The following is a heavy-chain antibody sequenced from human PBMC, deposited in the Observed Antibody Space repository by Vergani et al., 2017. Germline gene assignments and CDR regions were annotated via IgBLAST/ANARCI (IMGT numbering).Heavy chain of an antibody. D-gene: IGHD6-13*01. CDR3: AKRHSSSWYYFDY. V-gene: IGHV3-30*18. Sequence: QVQLVESGGGVVQPGRSLRLSCAASGFTFSSYGMHWVRQAPGKGLEWVAVISYDGSNKYYADSVKGRFTISRDNSKNTLYLQMNSLRAEDTAVYYCAKRHSSSWYYFDYWGQGTLVTVSS. CDR2: ISYDGSNK. J-gene: IGHJ4*02. CDR1: GFTFSSYG.